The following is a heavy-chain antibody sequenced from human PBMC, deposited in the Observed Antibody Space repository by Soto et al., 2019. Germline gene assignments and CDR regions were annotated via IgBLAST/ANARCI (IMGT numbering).Heavy chain of an antibody. V-gene: IGHV4-59*01. CDR3: ARDHYYDYGMDV. Sequence: QVQLQESGPGLVKPSETLSLTCTVSGGSISSYYWSWIRQPPGKGLEWIGYIYYSGSTNYNPSLKSRVTISVDTSKNQFSLKLSSVTAADTAVYYCARDHYYDYGMDVWGQGTTVTVSS. J-gene: IGHJ6*02. CDR2: IYYSGST. CDR1: GGSISSYY.